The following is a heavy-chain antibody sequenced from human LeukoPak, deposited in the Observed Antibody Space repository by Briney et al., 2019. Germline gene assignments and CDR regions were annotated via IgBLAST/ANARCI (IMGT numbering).Heavy chain of an antibody. CDR3: AKEYIVSAYFDY. Sequence: GSVRLSRSASGFAFSSYAMSWVRQTPGEGLEWGSAISGSGGSAYYADSVKGQFTISRDNSKNTLYLQMNSLRAEDTAVYYCAKEYIVSAYFDYWGQGTLVTVSS. CDR1: GFAFSSYA. V-gene: IGHV3-23*01. J-gene: IGHJ4*02. CDR2: ISGSGGSA. D-gene: IGHD5-12*01.